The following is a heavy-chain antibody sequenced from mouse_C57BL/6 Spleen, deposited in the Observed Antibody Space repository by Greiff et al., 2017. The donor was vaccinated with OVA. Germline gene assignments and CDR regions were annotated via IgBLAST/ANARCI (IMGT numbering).Heavy chain of an antibody. CDR3: ARSTAGDAMDY. J-gene: IGHJ4*01. V-gene: IGHV1-55*01. CDR2: IYPGSGST. CDR1: GYTFTSYW. Sequence: VQLQPPGAELVKPGASVKMSCKASGYTFTSYWITWVKQRPGQGLEWIGDIYPGSGSTNYNAKFKSKSTLTVDTSSSTAYMQLSSLTSEDSAVYDCARSTAGDAMDYWGQGTSVTVSS. D-gene: IGHD1-2*01.